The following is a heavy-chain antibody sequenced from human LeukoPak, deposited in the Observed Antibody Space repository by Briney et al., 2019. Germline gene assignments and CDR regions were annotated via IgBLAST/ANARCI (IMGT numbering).Heavy chain of an antibody. D-gene: IGHD3-10*01. CDR2: IHYSGNT. CDR3: ARVPQKERGVPHNWFDP. Sequence: SETLSLTCTVSGGSISSYYWTWIRQSPGKGLEWIGYIHYSGNTNHNPSLNSRVTISVDMSKNQFSLKLSSVTAADTAVYYCARVPQKERGVPHNWFDPWGQGTLVTVSS. J-gene: IGHJ5*02. CDR1: GGSISSYY. V-gene: IGHV4-59*08.